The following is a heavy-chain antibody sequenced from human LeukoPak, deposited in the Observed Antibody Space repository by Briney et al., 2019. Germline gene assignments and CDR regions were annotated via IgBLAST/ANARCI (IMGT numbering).Heavy chain of an antibody. CDR2: IYTSGST. D-gene: IGHD5-12*01. V-gene: IGHV4-61*02. Sequence: SETLSLTCTVSGGSISSGSYYWSWIRQPAGKGLEWIGRIYTSGSTKYNPSLKSRVTISVDTSKNQFSLKLSSVTAADTAVYYCASRTGYSGYDHVDTAMENWFDPWGQGTLVTVSS. CDR1: GGSISSGSYY. J-gene: IGHJ5*02. CDR3: ASRTGYSGYDHVDTAMENWFDP.